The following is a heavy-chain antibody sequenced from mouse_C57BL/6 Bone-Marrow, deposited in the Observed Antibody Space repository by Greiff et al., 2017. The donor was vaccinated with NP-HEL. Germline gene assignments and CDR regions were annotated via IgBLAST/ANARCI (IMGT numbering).Heavy chain of an antibody. CDR3: ARDDGAWFAY. J-gene: IGHJ3*01. V-gene: IGHV1-61*01. Sequence: QVQLQQPGAELVRPGSSVKLSCKASGYTFTSYWMDWVKQRPGQGLEWIGNIYPSDSETHYNQKFKDKATFTVDKSSSTAYMQLSSLTSEDSAVYYCARDDGAWFAYWGQGTLVTVSA. D-gene: IGHD2-3*01. CDR2: IYPSDSET. CDR1: GYTFTSYW.